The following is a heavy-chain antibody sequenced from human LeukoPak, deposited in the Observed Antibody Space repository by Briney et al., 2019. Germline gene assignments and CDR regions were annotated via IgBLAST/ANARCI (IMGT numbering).Heavy chain of an antibody. CDR1: GGSISSYY. J-gene: IGHJ4*02. CDR3: ANSADYGGNSGYFDY. CDR2: IYYSGST. Sequence: PSETLSLTCTVSGGSISSYYWSWIRQPPGKGLEWIGYIYYSGSTYYNPSLKSRVTISVDTSKNQFSLKLNSVTAADTALYYCANSADYGGNSGYFDYWGQGTLVTVSS. V-gene: IGHV4-59*04. D-gene: IGHD4-23*01.